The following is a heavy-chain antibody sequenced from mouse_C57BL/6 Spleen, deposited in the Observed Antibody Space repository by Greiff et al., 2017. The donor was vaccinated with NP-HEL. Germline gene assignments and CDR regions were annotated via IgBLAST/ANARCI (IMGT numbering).Heavy chain of an antibody. CDR2: INPNNGGT. CDR3: ARYPYYYGSSYDYFDY. Sequence: EVQLQQSGPELVKPGASVKMSCKASGYTFTDYNMHWVKQSHGKSLEWIGYINPNNGGTSYNQKFKGKATLTVNKSSSTAYMELRSLTSEDSAVYDSARYPYYYGSSYDYFDYWGQGTTLTVSS. V-gene: IGHV1-22*01. D-gene: IGHD1-1*01. CDR1: GYTFTDYN. J-gene: IGHJ2*01.